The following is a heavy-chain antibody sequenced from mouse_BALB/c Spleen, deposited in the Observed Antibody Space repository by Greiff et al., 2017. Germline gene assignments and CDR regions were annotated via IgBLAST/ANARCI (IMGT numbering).Heavy chain of an antibody. Sequence: QVQLQQSGAELVRPGASVTLSCKASGYTFTDYEMHWVKQTPVHGLEWIGAIDPETGGTAYNQKFKGKATLTADKSSSTAYMELRSLTSEDSAVYYGTRWGGNPFDYWGQGTTLTVSA. J-gene: IGHJ2*01. CDR1: GYTFTDYE. CDR3: TRWGGNPFDY. V-gene: IGHV1-15*01. CDR2: IDPETGGT. D-gene: IGHD2-1*01.